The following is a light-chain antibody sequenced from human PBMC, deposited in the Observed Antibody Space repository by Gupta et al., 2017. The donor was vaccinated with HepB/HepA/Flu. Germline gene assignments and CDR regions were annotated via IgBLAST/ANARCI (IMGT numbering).Light chain of an antibody. CDR2: SNN. CDR3: AAWDDSRNGFYV. CDR1: SSNIGRNI. V-gene: IGLV1-44*01. Sequence: SVLTQPPSASGPPGQLVTISCSGSSSNIGRNIVNWYQHPPGRAPKLLIDSNNQRPSGVPDRFSGSKSGTSASLAITGLQSEDEDDYYCAAWDDSRNGFYVFGTGTKVTVL. J-gene: IGLJ1*01.